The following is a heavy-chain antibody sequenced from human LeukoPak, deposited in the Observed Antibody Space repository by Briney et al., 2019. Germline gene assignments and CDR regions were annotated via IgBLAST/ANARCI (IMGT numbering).Heavy chain of an antibody. D-gene: IGHD3-9*01. J-gene: IGHJ4*02. V-gene: IGHV4-59*01. CDR1: GGSISSYY. CDR2: IYYSGST. CDR3: ARGGYDISTGYYPFDY. Sequence: SETLCLTCTVSGGSISSYYWSWIRQPPGKGLEWIGYIYYSGSTNYNPSLKSRVTISVDTSKNQFSLKLSSVTAADTAVYYCARGGYDISTGYYPFDYWGQGTLVTVSS.